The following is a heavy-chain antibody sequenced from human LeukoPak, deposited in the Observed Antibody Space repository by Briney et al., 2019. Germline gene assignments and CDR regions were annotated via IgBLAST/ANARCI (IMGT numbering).Heavy chain of an antibody. CDR2: MWYDGSNK. CDR1: GFTFSSYG. Sequence: GGSLRLSCAASGFTFSSYGMHWVRQAPGKGLEWVAVMWYDGSNKYYADSVKGRFTISRDNSKNTLYLQMNSLRAEDTAVYYCAGRSTSGVYFDYWGQGTLVTVSS. D-gene: IGHD3-16*02. J-gene: IGHJ4*02. V-gene: IGHV3-33*01. CDR3: AGRSTSGVYFDY.